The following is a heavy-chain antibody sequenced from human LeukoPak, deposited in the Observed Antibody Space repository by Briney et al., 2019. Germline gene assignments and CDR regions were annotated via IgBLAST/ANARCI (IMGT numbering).Heavy chain of an antibody. J-gene: IGHJ4*02. Sequence: PGRSLTLSCAASEFTFTTYGMHWVRQAPGKGLEWVAFIYYDGSNIYYADYVKGRFTISRDISKNSLYLQMNSLRAEDTAVYSCARDHSGTQDYWGQGTLVTVSS. CDR1: EFTFTTYG. V-gene: IGHV3-33*01. CDR3: ARDHSGTQDY. CDR2: IYYDGSNI. D-gene: IGHD1-1*01.